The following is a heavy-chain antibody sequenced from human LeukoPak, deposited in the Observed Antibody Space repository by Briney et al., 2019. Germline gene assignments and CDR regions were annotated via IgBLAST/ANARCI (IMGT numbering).Heavy chain of an antibody. Sequence: LVKVSCKASGGTFSRYAISWVRQAPGQGLEWMGRIIPFIGIVNYAQKFQGRVTITADKSTSTAYMELSSLRSEDTAVYYCARVPSGYTPNANYYYYGMDVWGQGTTVTVSS. CDR1: GGTFSRYA. D-gene: IGHD5-12*01. V-gene: IGHV1-69*04. CDR3: ARVPSGYTPNANYYYYGMDV. J-gene: IGHJ6*02. CDR2: IIPFIGIV.